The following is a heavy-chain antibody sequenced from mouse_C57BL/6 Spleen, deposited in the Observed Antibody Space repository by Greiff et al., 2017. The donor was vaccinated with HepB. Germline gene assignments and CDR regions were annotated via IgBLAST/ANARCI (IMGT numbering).Heavy chain of an antibody. D-gene: IGHD2-2*01. Sequence: QVQLKQSGAELVRPGASVTLSCKASGYTFTDYEMHWVKQTPVHGLEWIGAIDPETGGTAYNQKFKGKAILTADKSSSTAYMELRSLTSEDSAVYYCTRQWLRIRTYWGQGTSVTVSS. J-gene: IGHJ4*01. CDR1: GYTFTDYE. CDR2: IDPETGGT. V-gene: IGHV1-15*01. CDR3: TRQWLRIRTY.